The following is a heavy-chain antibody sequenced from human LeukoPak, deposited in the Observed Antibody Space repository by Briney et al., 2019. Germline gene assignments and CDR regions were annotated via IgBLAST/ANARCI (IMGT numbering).Heavy chain of an antibody. CDR3: AAEYTSRRTSAGTEFDF. CDR1: GFSLTDLS. V-gene: IGHV1-24*01. CDR2: FDLDAREI. D-gene: IGHD6-13*01. Sequence: ASVKVSFKVSGFSLTDLSMHWVRQTPGKGLEWMGGFDLDAREIIYAQKFQGRLTMTEDTSTNTAYMSLSGLRSEDTALYYCAAEYTSRRTSAGTEFDFWGQGTLVTVSS. J-gene: IGHJ4*02.